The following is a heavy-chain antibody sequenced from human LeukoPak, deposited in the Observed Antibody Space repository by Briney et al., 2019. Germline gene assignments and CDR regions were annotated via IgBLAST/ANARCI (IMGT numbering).Heavy chain of an antibody. V-gene: IGHV3-66*01. CDR1: GFTVSNNY. J-gene: IGHJ4*02. Sequence: GGSLRLSCAASGFTVSNNYMRWVRQAPGKGLEWVSLIYSGGSTYYADSVKGRFTISRDNSKNTVYLQMNSLRAEDTAVYYCAKAQSGSSGWYFDYWGQGTLVTVSS. CDR3: AKAQSGSSGWYFDY. D-gene: IGHD6-19*01. CDR2: IYSGGST.